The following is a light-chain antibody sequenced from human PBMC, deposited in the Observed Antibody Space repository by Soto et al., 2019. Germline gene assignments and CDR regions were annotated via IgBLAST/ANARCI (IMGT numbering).Light chain of an antibody. J-gene: IGKJ1*01. Sequence: DIQMTQSPSTLSASVGDRVTITCRASQSISSWLAWYQQKPGKAPKHLIYKASSLESGVPSRFSGSGSGTEFTLTISSLQPDDVATYYCQQYDNYWTFGQGTKVEIK. CDR1: QSISSW. CDR3: QQYDNYWT. CDR2: KAS. V-gene: IGKV1-5*03.